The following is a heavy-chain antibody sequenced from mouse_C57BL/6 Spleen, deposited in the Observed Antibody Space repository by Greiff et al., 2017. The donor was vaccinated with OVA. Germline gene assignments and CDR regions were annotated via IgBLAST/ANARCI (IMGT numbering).Heavy chain of an antibody. Sequence: QVQLQQPGAELVKPGASVKLSCKASGYTFTSYCMQWVKQRPGQGLEWIGEIDPSDSYTNYNQKFKGKATLTVDTSSSTAYMQLNSLTSEDSAVYYCASVGLRRGAMDYWGQGTSVTVSS. CDR2: IDPSDSYT. CDR3: ASVGLRRGAMDY. V-gene: IGHV1-50*01. D-gene: IGHD2-4*01. J-gene: IGHJ4*01. CDR1: GYTFTSYC.